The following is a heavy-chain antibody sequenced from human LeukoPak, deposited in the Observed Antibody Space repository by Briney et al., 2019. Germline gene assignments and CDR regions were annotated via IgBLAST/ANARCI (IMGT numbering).Heavy chain of an antibody. J-gene: IGHJ4*02. CDR1: GFTFSHAW. Sequence: PGGSLRLSCAASGFTFSHAWMSWVRQAPGKGLWWVGRIKSKTDGGTTDHAAPVKGRFTISRDDSKNTLYLQMNSLKIEDTAVYYCTTDRGAGYSGSYYFDYWGQGTLVTVSS. CDR2: IKSKTDGGTT. CDR3: TTDRGAGYSGSYYFDY. D-gene: IGHD1-26*01. V-gene: IGHV3-15*01.